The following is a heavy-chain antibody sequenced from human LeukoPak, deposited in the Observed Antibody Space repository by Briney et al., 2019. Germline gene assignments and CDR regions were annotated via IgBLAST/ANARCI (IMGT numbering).Heavy chain of an antibody. V-gene: IGHV3-23*01. CDR1: GFTFSSYA. D-gene: IGHD1-1*01. CDR2: VGVSGATT. Sequence: PGGSLRLSCAASGFTFSSYAMSWVRQAPGKGLEWISGVGVSGATTNHADSVKGRFTISRDNSNNTLYLQMNSLRAEDTAVYYCAKIGSSTTTEGYWGQGTLVSVSS. J-gene: IGHJ4*02. CDR3: AKIGSSTTTEGY.